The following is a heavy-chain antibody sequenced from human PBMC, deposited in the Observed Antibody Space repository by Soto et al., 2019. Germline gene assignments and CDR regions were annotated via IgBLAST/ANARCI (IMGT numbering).Heavy chain of an antibody. CDR1: GGSFSGYY. CDR3: ARGGTTGTTVTRNYYYMDV. V-gene: IGHV4-34*01. Sequence: SETLSLTCAVYGGSFSGYYWSWIRQPPGKGLEWIGEINHSGSTNYNPSLKSRVTISVDTSKNQFSLKLSSVTAADTAVYYCARGGTTGTTVTRNYYYMDVWGKGTTVTVSS. J-gene: IGHJ6*03. CDR2: INHSGST. D-gene: IGHD1-1*01.